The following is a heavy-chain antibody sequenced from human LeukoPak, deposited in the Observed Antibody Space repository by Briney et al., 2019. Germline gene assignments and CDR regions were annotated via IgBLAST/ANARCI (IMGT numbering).Heavy chain of an antibody. D-gene: IGHD2-15*01. CDR3: ARAKPLGYCSGGSCYSRYYYYGMDV. CDR2: INHSGST. CDR1: GGSFSGYY. J-gene: IGHJ6*04. V-gene: IGHV4-34*01. Sequence: SETLSLTCAVYGGSFSGYYWSWIRQPPGKGLEWIGEINHSGSTNYNPSLKSRVTISVDTSKNQFSLKLSSVTAADTAVYYCARAKPLGYCSGGSCYSRYYYYGMDVWGKGTTVTVSS.